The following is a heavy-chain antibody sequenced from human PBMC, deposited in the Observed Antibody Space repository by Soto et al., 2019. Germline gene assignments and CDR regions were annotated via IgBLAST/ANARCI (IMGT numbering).Heavy chain of an antibody. CDR1: GGSISSSSYY. CDR3: ARHVPYYYDSSGYLDY. J-gene: IGHJ4*02. Sequence: SETLSLTCTVSGGSISSSSYYWGWIRQPPGKGLEWIGSIYYSGSTYYNPSLKSRVTISVDTSKNQFSLKLSSVTAADTAVYYCARHVPYYYDSSGYLDYWGQGTLVTVSS. CDR2: IYYSGST. D-gene: IGHD3-22*01. V-gene: IGHV4-39*01.